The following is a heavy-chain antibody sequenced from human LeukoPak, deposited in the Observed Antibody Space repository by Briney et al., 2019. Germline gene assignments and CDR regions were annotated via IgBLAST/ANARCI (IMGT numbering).Heavy chain of an antibody. Sequence: GASVKVSCKASGYTFTSYYMHWVRQAPGQGLEWMGRISLRSGGTNYAQKFQGRVTVTRDTSISTVYMELSRLRSDDTAVYYCRLVTMGDYWGQGTLVTVSS. J-gene: IGHJ4*02. CDR1: GYTFTSYY. CDR2: ISLRSGGT. CDR3: RLVTMGDY. D-gene: IGHD4-23*01. V-gene: IGHV1-2*06.